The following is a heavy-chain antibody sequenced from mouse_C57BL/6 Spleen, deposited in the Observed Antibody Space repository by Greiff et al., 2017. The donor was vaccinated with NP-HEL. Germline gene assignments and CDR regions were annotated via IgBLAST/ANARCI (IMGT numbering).Heavy chain of an antibody. J-gene: IGHJ1*03. D-gene: IGHD1-1*01. CDR1: GYTFTSYW. CDR3: ARHGSSPYWYFDV. Sequence: VQLQQSGAELAKPGASVKLSCKASGYTFTSYWMLWVKQRPGQGLEWIGYINPSSGYTKYNQKFKDKATLTADKSSSTAYMQLSSLTYEDSAVYYCARHGSSPYWYFDVWGTGTTVTVSS. V-gene: IGHV1-7*01. CDR2: INPSSGYT.